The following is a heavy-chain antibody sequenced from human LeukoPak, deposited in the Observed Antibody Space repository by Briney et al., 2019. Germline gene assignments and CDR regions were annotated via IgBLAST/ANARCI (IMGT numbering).Heavy chain of an antibody. D-gene: IGHD6-19*01. CDR1: GYTFSNYW. CDR2: FNPSDAYT. V-gene: IGHV5-10-1*01. J-gene: IGHJ4*02. Sequence: GESLRISGKGSGYTFSNYWSNGLRQLPGKGLGWMGRFNPSDAYTTYSPSFQGHVTISADQSVTTAYLQWSSLQASDAAMYYCARHFRGAVATYYFDYWGQGTLVTVSS. CDR3: ARHFRGAVATYYFDY.